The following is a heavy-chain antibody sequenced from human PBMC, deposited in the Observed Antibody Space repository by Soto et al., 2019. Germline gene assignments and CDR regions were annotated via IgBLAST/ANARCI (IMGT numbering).Heavy chain of an antibody. J-gene: IGHJ4*02. CDR1: GFTFSSYA. Sequence: HPGGSLRLSCAASGFTFSSYALNWVRQAPGKRLEWVAEISGSGTSTYYAPSVKGRFIISSDSSRNTLYLRMYSLRAEDTAMYYFAESLSSLFSLGDFKYWGQGALVTAPQ. CDR2: ISGSGTST. CDR3: AESLSSLFSLGDFKY. V-gene: IGHV3-23*01. D-gene: IGHD2-21*01.